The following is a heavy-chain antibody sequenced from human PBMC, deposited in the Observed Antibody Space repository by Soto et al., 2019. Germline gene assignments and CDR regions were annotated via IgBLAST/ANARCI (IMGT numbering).Heavy chain of an antibody. Sequence: EVQLVESGGGLVKPGDSLRLSCAVSGLKFSDAWMNWGRQDTGKGLEWVGRIKSKGGGETKDYAAPVKGRFAISRDDSRDTVYLQMNRLKIDDTAVYYFAWYNSGRFRTDHWGQGTLVTVS. D-gene: IGHD1-1*01. J-gene: IGHJ4*02. V-gene: IGHV3-15*07. CDR1: GLKFSDAW. CDR2: IKSKGGGETK. CDR3: AWYNSGRFRTDH.